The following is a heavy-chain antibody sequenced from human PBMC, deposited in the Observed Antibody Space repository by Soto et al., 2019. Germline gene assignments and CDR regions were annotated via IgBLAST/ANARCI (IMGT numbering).Heavy chain of an antibody. J-gene: IGHJ6*02. Sequence: SETLSLTCAVYGGSFSGYYWSWIRQPPGKGLEWIGEINHSGSTNYNPSLKSRVTISVDTSKNQFSLKLSSVTAADTAVYYCARGRITMVRGVIGGYYYGMDVWGQGTTVTVSS. V-gene: IGHV4-34*01. CDR1: GGSFSGYY. D-gene: IGHD3-10*01. CDR3: ARGRITMVRGVIGGYYYGMDV. CDR2: INHSGST.